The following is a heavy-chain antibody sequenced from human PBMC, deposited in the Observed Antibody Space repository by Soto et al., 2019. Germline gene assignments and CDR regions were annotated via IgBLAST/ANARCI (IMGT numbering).Heavy chain of an antibody. CDR3: ARGDYYDSSGYFGGHYFDY. Sequence: ASVKVSCKASGYTFTSYAMHWVRQAPGQRLEWMGWINAGNGNTKYSQKFQGRVTITRDTSASTAYMELSSLRSEDTAVYYCARGDYYDSSGYFGGHYFDYWGQGTLVTVSS. CDR2: INAGNGNT. D-gene: IGHD3-22*01. J-gene: IGHJ4*02. V-gene: IGHV1-3*01. CDR1: GYTFTSYA.